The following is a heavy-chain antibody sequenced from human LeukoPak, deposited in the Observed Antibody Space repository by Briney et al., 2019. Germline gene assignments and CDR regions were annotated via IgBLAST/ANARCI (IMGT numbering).Heavy chain of an antibody. V-gene: IGHV4-59*01. D-gene: IGHD3-16*02. Sequence: SETLSLTCTGSGGSISSYYWSWIRQPPGKGLEWIGYIYYSGSTNYNPSLKSRVTISVDTSKNQFSLKLSSVTAADTAVYYCARTFGGVIVTAAFDIWGQGTMVTVSS. CDR3: ARTFGGVIVTAAFDI. J-gene: IGHJ3*02. CDR2: IYYSGST. CDR1: GGSISSYY.